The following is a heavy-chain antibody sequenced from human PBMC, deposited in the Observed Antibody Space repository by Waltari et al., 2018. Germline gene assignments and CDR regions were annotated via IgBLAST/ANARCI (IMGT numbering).Heavy chain of an antibody. V-gene: IGHV1-46*01. CDR2: MNSGGDTT. J-gene: IGHJ4*02. CDR1: GYTFPRYY. CDR3: ARLGITMTPDY. Sequence: QVQLVQSGAELKKPGASVKLSCKASGYTFPRYYKQWVRQAPGQGLEWMGVMNSGGDTTIYAQKFQGRVTMTRDTSTSTVYMELSSLRSEDTAVYYCARLGITMTPDYWGQGTLVTVSS.